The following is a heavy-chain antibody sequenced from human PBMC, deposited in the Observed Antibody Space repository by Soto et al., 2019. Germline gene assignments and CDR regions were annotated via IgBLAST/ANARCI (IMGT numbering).Heavy chain of an antibody. V-gene: IGHV4-31*01. D-gene: IGHD6-19*01. CDR2: IYQDGNP. Sequence: QVHLQESGPGLVKPSQTLSLTCTVSGGSISSSGYYWSWIRQHPGKGLEFIGYIYQDGNPYSNPSRMSPTSRSIDTTKNHFSLRLTSVTAAVTAVYYCARHRTPVAGLDAFKIWGRGTLVIVAS. J-gene: IGHJ3*02. CDR1: GGSISSSGYY. CDR3: ARHRTPVAGLDAFKI.